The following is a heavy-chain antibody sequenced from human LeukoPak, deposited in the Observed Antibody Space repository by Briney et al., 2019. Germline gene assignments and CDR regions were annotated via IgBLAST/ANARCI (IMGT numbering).Heavy chain of an antibody. V-gene: IGHV1-69*05. J-gene: IGHJ1*01. CDR2: IIPIFGTA. CDR1: GGTFSSYA. Sequence: SVKVSCKASGGTFSSYAISWVRPAPGQGLEGMGGIIPIFGTANYAQKFQGRVTITTDESTSTAYMELSSLRSEDTAVYYCARDGVGGRDGYNDEYFQHWGQGTLVTVSS. D-gene: IGHD5-24*01. CDR3: ARDGVGGRDGYNDEYFQH.